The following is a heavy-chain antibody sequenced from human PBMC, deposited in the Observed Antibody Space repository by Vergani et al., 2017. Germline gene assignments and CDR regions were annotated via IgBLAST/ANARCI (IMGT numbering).Heavy chain of an antibody. CDR2: TWYDGNNK. V-gene: IGHV3-33*01. Sequence: QVQLVESGGGVVQPGRSLRLSCAASGFTFNQYGMHWVRQAPGKGLEWVAVTWYDGNNKQDADSVKGRFTISRDNYKSTMYLQMNSLRDEDTGVYYCARDLRLHYNRFDPWGQGTLVTVSS. J-gene: IGHJ5*02. CDR1: GFTFNQYG. D-gene: IGHD1-14*01. CDR3: ARDLRLHYNRFDP.